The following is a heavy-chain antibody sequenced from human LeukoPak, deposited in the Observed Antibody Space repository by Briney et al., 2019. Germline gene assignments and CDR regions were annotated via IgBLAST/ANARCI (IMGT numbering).Heavy chain of an antibody. J-gene: IGHJ4*02. CDR3: ASLYGGNSNNYYCDY. D-gene: IGHD4-23*01. V-gene: IGHV4-39*01. CDR1: GGSSSSSSYY. CDR2: IHDSGST. Sequence: SDTLSLTCSVSGGSSSSSSYYRGWIRQPPGKGLEWIGSIHDSGSTDYNPSLKSRVTISVDTSKNQFSLKLSSVTAADPAVYYCASLYGGNSNNYYCDYWGQGTLVTVSS.